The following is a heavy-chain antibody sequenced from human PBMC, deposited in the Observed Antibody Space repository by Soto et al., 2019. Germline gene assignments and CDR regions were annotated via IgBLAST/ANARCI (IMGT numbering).Heavy chain of an antibody. J-gene: IGHJ4*02. CDR3: ARDYYGGHFDY. V-gene: IGHV1-18*01. CDR2: ISAYNGNT. Sequence: ASVKVSCKASGYTFTSYGISWVRQAPGQGLEWMGWISAYNGNTNYAQKLQGRVTMTTDTSTSTAYMELRSLRSDEPAVYYCARDYYGGHFDYWGQGTLVTVSS. D-gene: IGHD4-17*01. CDR1: GYTFTSYG.